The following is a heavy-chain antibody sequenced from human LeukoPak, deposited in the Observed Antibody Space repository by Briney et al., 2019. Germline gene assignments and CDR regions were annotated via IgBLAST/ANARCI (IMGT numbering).Heavy chain of an antibody. D-gene: IGHD6-6*01. Sequence: GGSLRLSCAASGFTFNVAWMSWVRQTPGKGLQWVARSAATPDGPITEYATPVRGRFTISRGDSRNMVYLQMRSLRTDDTAIYYCVWSSTWNKRFYLDQWGQGTLVTVSS. CDR2: SAATPDGPIT. CDR1: GFTFNVAW. CDR3: VWSSTWNKRFYLDQ. J-gene: IGHJ4*02. V-gene: IGHV3-15*04.